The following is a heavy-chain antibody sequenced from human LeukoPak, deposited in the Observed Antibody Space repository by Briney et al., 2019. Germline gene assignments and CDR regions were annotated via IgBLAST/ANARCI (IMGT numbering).Heavy chain of an antibody. CDR2: ISYDGSNK. CDR1: GFTFSSYG. Sequence: GGSLRLSCAASGFTFSSYGMHWVRQAPGKGLEWVAVISYDGSNKYYADSVKGRFTISRDNSKNTLYLQMNSLRAEDTAVYYCAKDGGLLRFGESIDYWGQGTLVTVSS. V-gene: IGHV3-30*18. J-gene: IGHJ4*02. D-gene: IGHD3-10*01. CDR3: AKDGGLLRFGESIDY.